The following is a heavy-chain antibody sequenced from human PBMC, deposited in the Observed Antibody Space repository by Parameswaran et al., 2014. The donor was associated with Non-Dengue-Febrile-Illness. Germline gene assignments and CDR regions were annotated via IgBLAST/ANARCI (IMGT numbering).Heavy chain of an antibody. J-gene: IGHJ4*02. V-gene: IGHV1-3*01. CDR2: INAGNGNT. CDR3: ARTRYSSGWYLDY. Sequence: WVRQAPGQRLEWMGWINAGNGNTKYSQKFQGRVTITRDTSASTAYMELSSLRSEDTAVYYCARTRYSSGWYLDYWGQGTLVTVSS. D-gene: IGHD6-19*01.